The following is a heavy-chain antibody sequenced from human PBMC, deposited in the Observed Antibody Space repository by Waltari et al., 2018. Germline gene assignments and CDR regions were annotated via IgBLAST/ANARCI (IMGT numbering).Heavy chain of an antibody. J-gene: IGHJ3*02. CDR2: IIPILGIA. Sequence: QVQLVQSGAEVKKPGSSVTVSCKASGVTFSSYTISWVRQAPGQGLEWMGRIIPILGIANYAQKFQGRVTITADKSTSTAYMELSSLRSEDTAVYYCARVGVYCSSTSCSLNDAFDIWGQGTMVTVSS. CDR3: ARVGVYCSSTSCSLNDAFDI. CDR1: GVTFSSYT. V-gene: IGHV1-69*02. D-gene: IGHD2-2*01.